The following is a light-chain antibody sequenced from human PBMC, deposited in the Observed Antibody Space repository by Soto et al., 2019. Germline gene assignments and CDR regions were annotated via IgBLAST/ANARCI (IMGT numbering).Light chain of an antibody. CDR2: EVS. Sequence: QSVLTQPASVSGSPGQSVTISCTGTSGDVGGYNYVSWYQHHPGKAPKLMIYEVSNRPSGVSNRFSGSKSGNTASLTISGLQAEDEAAYYCTSYRSTSTWVFGGGTKLTVL. J-gene: IGLJ3*02. CDR1: SGDVGGYNY. CDR3: TSYRSTSTWV. V-gene: IGLV2-14*01.